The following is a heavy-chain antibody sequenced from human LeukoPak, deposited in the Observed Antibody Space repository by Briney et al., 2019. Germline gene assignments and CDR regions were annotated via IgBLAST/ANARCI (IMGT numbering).Heavy chain of an antibody. J-gene: IGHJ4*02. CDR1: GFTFSSYG. Sequence: GGSLRLSCAASGFTFSSYGMHWVRQAPDKGLEWVAFIRYDGSNKYYADSVKGRFTISRDNSKNTLYLQMNSLRAEDTAVYYCAKGLMTTVVNFDYWGQGTLVTVYS. CDR2: IRYDGSNK. CDR3: AKGLMTTVVNFDY. D-gene: IGHD4-23*01. V-gene: IGHV3-30*02.